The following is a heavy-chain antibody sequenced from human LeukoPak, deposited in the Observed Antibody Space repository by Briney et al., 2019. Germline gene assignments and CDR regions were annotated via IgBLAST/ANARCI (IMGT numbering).Heavy chain of an antibody. CDR2: ISTDGGNT. J-gene: IGHJ4*02. V-gene: IGHV3-20*04. CDR3: ARDLSTSWGSDY. CDR1: GFTFDDYG. D-gene: IGHD6-13*01. Sequence: PGGSLRLSCAASGFTFDDYGMSWVRQAPGKGLNWFSGISTDGGNTHYADSVKGRFTISRDNAKSSLYLQMNSLRAEDTAFYYCARDLSTSWGSDYWGQGTLVTVSS.